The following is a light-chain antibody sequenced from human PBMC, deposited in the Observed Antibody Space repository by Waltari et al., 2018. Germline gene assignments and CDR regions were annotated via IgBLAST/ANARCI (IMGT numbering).Light chain of an antibody. CDR3: SSYTTNNTV. V-gene: IGLV2-14*01. CDR2: DVS. Sequence: QSALTQPASVSGSPGQSITISCTATSSDVDYYNYVSWYQKYPGKAPRLMIYDVSNRRAGVSNRFSGSKSGSTASLTISGLQAEDEADYYCSSYTTNNTVFGGGTKLTVL. CDR1: SSDVDYYNY. J-gene: IGLJ3*02.